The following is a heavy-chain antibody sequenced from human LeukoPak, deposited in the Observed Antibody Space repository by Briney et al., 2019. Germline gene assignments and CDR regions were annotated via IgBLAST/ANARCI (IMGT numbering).Heavy chain of an antibody. CDR1: GFTFSAYS. D-gene: IGHD2-15*01. Sequence: PGGSLRLSCAASGFTFSAYSMNWVRQAPGKGLEWVSSISSGSRYIYYADSVKGRFTISRDNAKDSLYLQMNSLRAEDTAVYYCAKCSGDNCYHSDDHWGQGTLVTVSP. V-gene: IGHV3-21*01. CDR3: AKCSGDNCYHSDDH. CDR2: ISSGSRYI. J-gene: IGHJ5*02.